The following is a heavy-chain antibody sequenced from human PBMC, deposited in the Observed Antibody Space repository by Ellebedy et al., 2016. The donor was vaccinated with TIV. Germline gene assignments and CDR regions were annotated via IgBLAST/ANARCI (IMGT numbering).Heavy chain of an antibody. CDR1: GYTFTSYG. D-gene: IGHD3-10*01. V-gene: IGHV1-18*01. CDR3: ARDRGYGSGSPIDY. J-gene: IGHJ4*02. CDR2: ISAFTGNT. Sequence: AASVKVSCKASGYTFTSYGISWVRQAPGHGLEWMGWISAFTGNTTYTQEHKVIVTMTTDTSTTTAYMELRSLRSDDTAVYYCARDRGYGSGSPIDYWGQGTLVTVSS.